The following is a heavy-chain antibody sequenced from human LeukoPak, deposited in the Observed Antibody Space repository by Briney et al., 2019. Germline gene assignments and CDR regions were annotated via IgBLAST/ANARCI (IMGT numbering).Heavy chain of an antibody. V-gene: IGHV4-39*01. CDR3: ARGADCSSTSCYDLPVDY. CDR2: TYYSGST. CDR1: GGSISSSSYY. D-gene: IGHD2-2*01. J-gene: IGHJ4*02. Sequence: SETLSLTCTVSGGSISSSSYYWGWIRQPPGKGLEWIGSTYYSGSTYYNPSLKSRVTISVDTSKNQFSLKLSSVTAADTAVYYCARGADCSSTSCYDLPVDYWGQGTLVTVSS.